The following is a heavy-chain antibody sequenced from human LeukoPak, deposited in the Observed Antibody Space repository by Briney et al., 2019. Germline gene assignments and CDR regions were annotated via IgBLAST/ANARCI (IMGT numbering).Heavy chain of an antibody. CDR2: ISSSGSTI. CDR3: ARTKSGYSYGPNYYYYYMDV. Sequence: GGSLRLSCAASGFTFSDYYMSWIRQAPGKGLEWVSYISSSGSTIYYADSVKGRFTISRDNAKNSLYLQMNSLRAEDTAVYYCARTKSGYSYGPNYYYYYMDVWGKGTTVTISS. CDR1: GFTFSDYY. J-gene: IGHJ6*03. V-gene: IGHV3-11*04. D-gene: IGHD5-18*01.